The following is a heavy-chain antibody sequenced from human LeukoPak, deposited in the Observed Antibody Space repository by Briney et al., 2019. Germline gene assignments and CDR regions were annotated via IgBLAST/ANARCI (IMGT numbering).Heavy chain of an antibody. CDR3: ARANWRAFDI. Sequence: SQTLSLTCAISGDSFSADSATRNWIRQSPSRGLEWLGRTYYRSNRSKWSSDYSPSVSSRIIISPDTSRNEFSLQLNSVTPEDTAVYYCARANWRAFDIWGQGTMVTVSS. CDR1: GDSFSADSAT. V-gene: IGHV6-1*01. D-gene: IGHD5-24*01. J-gene: IGHJ3*02. CDR2: TYYRSNRSKWSS.